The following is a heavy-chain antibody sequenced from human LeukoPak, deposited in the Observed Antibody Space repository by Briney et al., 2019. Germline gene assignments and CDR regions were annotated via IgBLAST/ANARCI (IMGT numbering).Heavy chain of an antibody. Sequence: GGSLRLSCAASGFTFSSYAMSWVRQAPGKGLEWVSVIYSGGSTYYADSVKGRFTTSRDNSKNTLYLQMNSPRAEDTAVYYCAREPPDTLVFDYWGQGTLVTVSS. CDR3: AREPPDTLVFDY. CDR2: IYSGGST. D-gene: IGHD3-16*01. CDR1: GFTFSSYA. J-gene: IGHJ4*02. V-gene: IGHV3-53*01.